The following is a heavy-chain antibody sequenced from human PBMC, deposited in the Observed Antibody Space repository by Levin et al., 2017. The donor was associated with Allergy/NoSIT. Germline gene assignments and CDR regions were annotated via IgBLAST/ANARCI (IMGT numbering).Heavy chain of an antibody. D-gene: IGHD3-16*01. Sequence: ETLSLTCAASGFIFSSYWMHWVRQVPGKGLVWVSHITSDGSGTSYVDSVRGRFTISRDNAKNTLYLQMNSLRDEDTAVYYCVRGAGGLDHWGQGTLVIVSS. CDR2: ITSDGSGT. CDR1: GFIFSSYW. J-gene: IGHJ4*02. CDR3: VRGAGGLDH. V-gene: IGHV3-74*01.